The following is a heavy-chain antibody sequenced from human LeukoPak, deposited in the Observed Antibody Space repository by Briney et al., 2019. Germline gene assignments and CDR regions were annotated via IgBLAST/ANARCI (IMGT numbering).Heavy chain of an antibody. J-gene: IGHJ3*02. D-gene: IGHD1-1*01. CDR3: ARRPTACAFDI. V-gene: IGHV4-59*08. Sequence: SETLSLTCTVSGGSISGYYWSWIRQPPGKGLEYIGYIYYTGSTNYSPSLRSRVTISVDTSKNQFSLKLSSVTAADTAVYYCARRPTACAFDIWGQGTMVTVSS. CDR2: IYYTGST. CDR1: GGSISGYY.